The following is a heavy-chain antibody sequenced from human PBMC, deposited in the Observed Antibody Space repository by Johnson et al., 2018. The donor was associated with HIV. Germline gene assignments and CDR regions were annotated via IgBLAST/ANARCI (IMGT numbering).Heavy chain of an antibody. Sequence: QVQLVESGGGVVQPGRSLRLSCAASGFPFSSYGMHWVRQAPGKGLEWVAVTSYDGSNKYYADSMKGRFTISRDNSKNTLYLQMNSLRAGDTAVYYCAGIAAAGGDAFDIWGQGTMVTVSS. V-gene: IGHV3-30*03. J-gene: IGHJ3*02. CDR1: GFPFSSYG. D-gene: IGHD6-13*01. CDR3: AGIAAAGGDAFDI. CDR2: TSYDGSNK.